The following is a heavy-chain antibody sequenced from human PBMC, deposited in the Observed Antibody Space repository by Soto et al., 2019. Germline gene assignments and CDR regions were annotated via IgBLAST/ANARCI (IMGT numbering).Heavy chain of an antibody. V-gene: IGHV4-34*01. CDR2: INHSGST. Sequence: QVQLQQWGAGLLKPSETLSLTCAVYGGSFSGYYWSWIRQPPGKGLGWIGEINHSGSTNYNPSLKSRVTISVDTSKNQFSLKLSSVTAADTAVYYCARVGRYCSGGSCYPFFDYWGQGTLVTVSS. CDR1: GGSFSGYY. D-gene: IGHD2-15*01. CDR3: ARVGRYCSGGSCYPFFDY. J-gene: IGHJ4*02.